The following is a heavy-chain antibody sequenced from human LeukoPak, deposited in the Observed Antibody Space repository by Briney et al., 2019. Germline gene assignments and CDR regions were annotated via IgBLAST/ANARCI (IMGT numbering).Heavy chain of an antibody. D-gene: IGHD6-13*01. CDR3: ARARGDIAGDAFDI. Sequence: GGSLRLSCAASGFTFSSYSMNWVRQAPGKGLEWVSSISGSSSYIYYADSVKGRFTISRHNAKNSLYLQMNSLRAEDTAVYYCARARGDIAGDAFDIWGQGTMVTVSS. CDR2: ISGSSSYI. J-gene: IGHJ3*02. CDR1: GFTFSSYS. V-gene: IGHV3-21*01.